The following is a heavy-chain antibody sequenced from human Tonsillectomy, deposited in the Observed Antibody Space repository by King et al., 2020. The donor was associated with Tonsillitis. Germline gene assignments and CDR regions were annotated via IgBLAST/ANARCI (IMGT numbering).Heavy chain of an antibody. D-gene: IGHD6-13*01. Sequence: QLQESGPGLVKPSETLSLTCTVSGGSISSYYWSWIRQPPGKGLEWIGYIYYSGSTNYNPSLKRRVTISVDTSKNQFSLKLSSVTAADTAVYYCARDSGSAAAGTGYFDYWGQGTLVTVSS. CDR2: IYYSGST. CDR1: GGSISSYY. V-gene: IGHV4-59*01. CDR3: ARDSGSAAAGTGYFDY. J-gene: IGHJ4*02.